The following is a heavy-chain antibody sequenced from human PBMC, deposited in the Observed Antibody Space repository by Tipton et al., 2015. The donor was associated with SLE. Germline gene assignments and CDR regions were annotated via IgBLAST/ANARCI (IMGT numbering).Heavy chain of an antibody. Sequence: LRLSCAASGFTVSSNYMNWIRQPPGKGLEWIGSMYHSGSAYYNPSLKSRVTISVDTSKKQFFLKLSSVTAADTAVYYCARHLPSSVGTTPSWGMDVWGQGTTVTVSS. CDR1: GFTVSSNY. D-gene: IGHD2-15*01. CDR3: ARHLPSSVGTTPSWGMDV. J-gene: IGHJ6*02. V-gene: IGHV4-38-2*01. CDR2: MYHSGSA.